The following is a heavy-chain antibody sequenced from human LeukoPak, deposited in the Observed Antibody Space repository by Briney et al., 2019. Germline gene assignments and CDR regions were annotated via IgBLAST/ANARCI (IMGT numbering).Heavy chain of an antibody. D-gene: IGHD2-2*01. CDR1: GYIFANYD. CDR2: ISTSNGDT. Sequence: ASVKVSCKASGYIFANYDITWVRQAPGQGLEWMGRISTSNGDTNYAQSLQGRVTMTTDTFTNTVYMELRSLRSDDTAVYYCARDPYHRLGPPLDLWGQGTLVTVSS. V-gene: IGHV1-18*01. CDR3: ARDPYHRLGPPLDL. J-gene: IGHJ5*02.